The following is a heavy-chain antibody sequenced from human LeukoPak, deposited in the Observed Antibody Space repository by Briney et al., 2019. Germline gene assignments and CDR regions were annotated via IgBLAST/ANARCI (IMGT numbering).Heavy chain of an antibody. CDR2: FDPEDGET. J-gene: IGHJ4*02. V-gene: IGHV1-24*01. CDR3: ARAAEYE. D-gene: IGHD2/OR15-2a*01. Sequence: ASVKVSCKVSGYTLTELSMHWVRQAPGKGLEWMGGFDPEDGETIYAQKFQGRVTMTRDTSTSTVYMELSSLRSEDTAVYYCARAAEYEWGQGTLVTVSS. CDR1: GYTLTELS.